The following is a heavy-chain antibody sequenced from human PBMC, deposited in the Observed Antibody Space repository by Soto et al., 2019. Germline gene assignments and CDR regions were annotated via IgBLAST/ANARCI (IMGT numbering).Heavy chain of an antibody. CDR1: GFTFSSYA. Sequence: AGGSLRVSCAAAGFTFSSYAMSWVRTAPGKGLEWVSAISGSGGSTYYADSVKGRFTISRDNSKNTLYLQMNSLRAEDTAVNYCAKSGMPDQGYYYYYYMDVWGKGTTVTVSS. D-gene: IGHD2-2*01. CDR3: AKSGMPDQGYYYYYYMDV. J-gene: IGHJ6*03. CDR2: ISGSGGST. V-gene: IGHV3-23*01.